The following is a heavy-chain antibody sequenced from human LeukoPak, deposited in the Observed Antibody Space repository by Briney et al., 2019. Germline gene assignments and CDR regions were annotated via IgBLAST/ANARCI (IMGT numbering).Heavy chain of an antibody. D-gene: IGHD4-17*01. J-gene: IGHJ4*02. CDR1: GFTFSDSW. CDR3: ARVLRDYGGY. Sequence: GGSLRLSCAASGFTFSDSWMSWVRQAPGKGLEWLANIKQDGSDKYYVDPVKGRFTVSRDNAKNSLYLQMNSLRAEDTAVYYCARVLRDYGGYWGQGTLVTVSS. V-gene: IGHV3-7*01. CDR2: IKQDGSDK.